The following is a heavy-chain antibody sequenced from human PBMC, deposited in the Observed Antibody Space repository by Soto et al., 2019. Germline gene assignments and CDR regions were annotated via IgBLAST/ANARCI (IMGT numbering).Heavy chain of an antibody. Sequence: EVQLVESGGGLVKPGGSLRLCCAASGFTFSSYSMNWVRQAPGKGLEWVSSISSSSSYIYYADSVKGRFTISRDNAKNSLYLQMNSLRAEDTAVYYCARNPQPYYYCMDVWGQGTTVTVSS. V-gene: IGHV3-21*01. J-gene: IGHJ6*02. CDR1: GFTFSSYS. D-gene: IGHD2-2*01. CDR3: ARNPQPYYYCMDV. CDR2: ISSSSSYI.